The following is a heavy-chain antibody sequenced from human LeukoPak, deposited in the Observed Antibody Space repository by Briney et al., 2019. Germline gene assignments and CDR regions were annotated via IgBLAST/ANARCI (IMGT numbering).Heavy chain of an antibody. V-gene: IGHV3-64*01. CDR2: ITSSGSST. D-gene: IGHD3-16*02. J-gene: IGHJ4*02. Sequence: GGSLRLSCSASGFIFYSYAMHWVRQAPGRGLEHVAAITSSGSSTFHANSVKGRFTISRDNSKNTLHLQMGSLRPEDMAVYFCTRGPGYDYVWGTYRADYWGQGTLVTVSS. CDR1: GFIFYSYA. CDR3: TRGPGYDYVWGTYRADY.